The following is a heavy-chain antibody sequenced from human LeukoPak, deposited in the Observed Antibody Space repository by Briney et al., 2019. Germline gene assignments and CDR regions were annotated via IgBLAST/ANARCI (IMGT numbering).Heavy chain of an antibody. V-gene: IGHV1-24*01. CDR2: FDPEDDDT. Sequence: ASMKVSRKVSGYSLTKLSMHWVRQAPGKGLEWMGGFDPEDDDTIHAQKFQGRVTMTEDSSTDTAYMELSSLRSEDTAVYYCATSGNCSGGSCDFNWYFDLWGRGALVTVSS. CDR3: ATSGNCSGGSCDFNWYFDL. D-gene: IGHD2-15*01. J-gene: IGHJ2*01. CDR1: GYSLTKLS.